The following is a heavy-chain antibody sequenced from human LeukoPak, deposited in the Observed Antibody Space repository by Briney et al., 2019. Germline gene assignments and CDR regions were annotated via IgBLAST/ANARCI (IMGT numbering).Heavy chain of an antibody. CDR1: GFTFSSYW. V-gene: IGHV3-7*05. Sequence: GGSLRLSCATSGFTFSSYWMSWVRQAPGKGLEWVANIKEDGSDKCYVDSVKGRFTISRDNAKNSLYLQMNSLRAEDTAVYYCARDTGYNTFDYWGQGTLVTVSS. J-gene: IGHJ4*02. CDR3: ARDTGYNTFDY. CDR2: IKEDGSDK. D-gene: IGHD5-24*01.